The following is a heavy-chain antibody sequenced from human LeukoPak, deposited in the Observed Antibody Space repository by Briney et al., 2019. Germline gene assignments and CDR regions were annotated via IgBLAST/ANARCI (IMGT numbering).Heavy chain of an antibody. CDR1: GFTFTGYW. Sequence: PGGSLRLSCAASGFTFTGYWMHWVRQAPGKGLVWVSRINSDADKTGYAEAVKGRFTISRDNAKKTLYLEMNSLRVEDTAVYYCAREYYGILTGYYLDAWGKGTTVTVSS. V-gene: IGHV3-74*01. J-gene: IGHJ6*03. D-gene: IGHD3-9*01. CDR3: AREYYGILTGYYLDA. CDR2: INSDADKT.